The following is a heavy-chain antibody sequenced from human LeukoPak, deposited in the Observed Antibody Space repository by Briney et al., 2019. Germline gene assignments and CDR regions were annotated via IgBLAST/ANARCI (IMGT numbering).Heavy chain of an antibody. CDR2: IIPILDTP. Sequence: GASVKVSCKASGGTFSSYAINRVRQAPGQGLEWMGRIIPILDTPNYAQKFQGRVTITADKSTSTAYMELSSLRSEDTAVYYCARDLTSYYYDNNGAFDFWGQGTLVTVSS. D-gene: IGHD3-22*01. CDR1: GGTFSSYA. CDR3: ARDLTSYYYDNNGAFDF. V-gene: IGHV1-69*04. J-gene: IGHJ4*02.